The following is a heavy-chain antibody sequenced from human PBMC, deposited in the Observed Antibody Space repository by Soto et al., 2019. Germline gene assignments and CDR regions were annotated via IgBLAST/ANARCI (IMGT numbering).Heavy chain of an antibody. CDR2: IIHTGGAT. CDR1: GFDFSAYA. V-gene: IGHV3-23*01. CDR3: AKDWPGTSSVTSDY. Sequence: EVHLLESGGTLIQPGGSLRLSCAASGFDFSAYAMTWVRQAPGKGLEWVSSIIHTGGATYYASSMKGRFTISRDNSKNILYLQMNSLGADDTAMYYCAKDWPGTSSVTSDYWGQGTLVTVSS. J-gene: IGHJ4*02. D-gene: IGHD4-17*01.